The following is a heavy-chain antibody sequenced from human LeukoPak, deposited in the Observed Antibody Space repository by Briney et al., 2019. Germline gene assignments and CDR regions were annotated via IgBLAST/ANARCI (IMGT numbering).Heavy chain of an antibody. V-gene: IGHV3-64*01. Sequence: GGSLRLSCAASGFTFSSYAMHWVRQAPGKGLEYVSAISSNGGSTYYANSVKGRFTISRDNSKNTLYLQMGSQRAEDMAVYYCARAMRRARGYCSSTSCLTGAPWFDPWGQGTLVTVSS. CDR3: ARAMRRARGYCSSTSCLTGAPWFDP. CDR1: GFTFSSYA. CDR2: ISSNGGST. D-gene: IGHD2-2*01. J-gene: IGHJ5*02.